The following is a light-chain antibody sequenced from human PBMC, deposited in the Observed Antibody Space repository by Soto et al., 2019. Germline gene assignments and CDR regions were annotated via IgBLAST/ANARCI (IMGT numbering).Light chain of an antibody. CDR1: SSDVGGYNS. CDR3: TSYTSSSTTV. V-gene: IGLV2-14*01. CDR2: DVT. J-gene: IGLJ1*01. Sequence: QSALTQPASVSGSPGQSITISCTGTSSDVGGYNSVSWYRQYPGKAPKLMIFDVTDRPSGISTRFSGSKSGNTAFLTISGLQAEDEAVFYCTSYTSSSTTVFGTGTKVTVL.